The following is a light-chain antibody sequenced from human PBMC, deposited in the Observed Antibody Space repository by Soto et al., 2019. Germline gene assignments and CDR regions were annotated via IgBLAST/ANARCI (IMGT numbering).Light chain of an antibody. V-gene: IGLV4-69*01. Sequence: QAVLTQSPSASASLGASVKVTCTLSSGHSSNAIAWHQQQPGKGPRYLMKFNSDGSHSKGDGIPDRFSGSSSGAEHYLTISSLQSEDEADYYCQTWGTGTVVFGGGTKVTVL. J-gene: IGLJ2*01. CDR1: SGHSSNA. CDR3: QTWGTGTVV. CDR2: FNSDGSH.